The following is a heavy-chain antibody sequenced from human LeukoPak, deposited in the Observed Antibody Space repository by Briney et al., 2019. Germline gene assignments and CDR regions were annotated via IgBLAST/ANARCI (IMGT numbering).Heavy chain of an antibody. CDR1: GFTFSRYA. CDR2: ISSIGSTI. CDR3: AREGASLGYYFDY. Sequence: GGSLRLSCAASGFTFSRYAMNWVRQAPGKGLGWVSYISSIGSTIYYADSAKGRFTIHRDNAKNSMYMRIDRLTAEATPVFYCAREGASLGYYFDYWGEGAMVTDSS. J-gene: IGHJ4*02. V-gene: IGHV3-48*03. D-gene: IGHD4/OR15-4a*01.